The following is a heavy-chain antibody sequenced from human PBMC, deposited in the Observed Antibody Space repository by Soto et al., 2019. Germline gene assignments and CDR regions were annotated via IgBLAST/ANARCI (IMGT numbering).Heavy chain of an antibody. J-gene: IGHJ3*02. CDR3: AKDGNNWKGRGLEAFDI. CDR2: ISGSGGST. D-gene: IGHD1-20*01. CDR1: ACTFSSYS. Sequence: QPCGSLRRSCSACACTFSSYSMCCVRQAPGKGLEWVSAISGSGGSTYYAYSLKCRFTISRDNSKNTLYLQINRLRAEDPAVYHWAKDGNNWKGRGLEAFDIWRQGQMVAVSS. V-gene: IGHV3-23*01.